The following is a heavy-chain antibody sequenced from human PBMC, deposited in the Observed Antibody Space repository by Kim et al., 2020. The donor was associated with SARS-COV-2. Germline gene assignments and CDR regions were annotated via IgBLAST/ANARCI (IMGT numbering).Heavy chain of an antibody. V-gene: IGHV4-34*01. D-gene: IGHD3-22*01. Sequence: GNTTHNPSLQSRVTISVDTSKKQISLKVFSVTAADTAVYYCARTYYGFDYWGQGTLVTVSS. CDR2: GNT. J-gene: IGHJ4*02. CDR3: ARTYYGFDY.